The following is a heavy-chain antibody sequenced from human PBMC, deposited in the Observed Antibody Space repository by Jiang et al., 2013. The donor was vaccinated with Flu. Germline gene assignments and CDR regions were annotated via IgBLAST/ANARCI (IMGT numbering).Heavy chain of an antibody. V-gene: IGHV1-18*01. CDR1: GYTFTSYG. CDR3: AGPRYYDSSGDYYYYGMDV. J-gene: IGHJ6*02. CDR2: ISAYNGNT. D-gene: IGHD3-22*01. Sequence: SGAEVKKPGASVKVSCKASGYTFTSYGISWVRQAPGQGLEWMGWISAYNGNTNYAQKLQGRVTMTTDTSTSTAYMELRSLRSDDTAVYYCAGPRYYDSSGDYYYYGMDVWGQGTTVTVSS.